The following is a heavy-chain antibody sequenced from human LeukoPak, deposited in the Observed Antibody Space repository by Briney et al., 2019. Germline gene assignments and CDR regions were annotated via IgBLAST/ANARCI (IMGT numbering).Heavy chain of an antibody. V-gene: IGHV3-23*01. J-gene: IGHJ4*02. CDR3: AKGAAIDH. D-gene: IGHD5-24*01. CDR2: VTGPADTT. CDR1: GFTFNNYA. Sequence: GGSLRLSCAASGFTFNNYAMNWVRQAPGKGLEWVAAVTGPADTTYYADSVKGRFTISRDSFKDTVYLQMNRLGAEDTALYYCAKGAAIDHWGQGTLATVSS.